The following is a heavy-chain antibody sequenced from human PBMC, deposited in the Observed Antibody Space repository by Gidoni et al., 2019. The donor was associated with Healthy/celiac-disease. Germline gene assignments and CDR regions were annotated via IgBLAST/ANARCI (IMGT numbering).Heavy chain of an antibody. J-gene: IGHJ4*02. D-gene: IGHD2-2*01. Sequence: EVQLVQSGAAVKQPGESLKLSCKVSGYSFTSYWIGWVRQRPGKRLEWMGIIYPGDSETRYSPSFQGQVTISADKSISTAYLQWSSLKASDTAMYYCARSPRGYIGVGWGGNDYWGQGTLVTVSS. V-gene: IGHV5-51*01. CDR2: IYPGDSET. CDR1: GYSFTSYW. CDR3: ARSPRGYIGVGWGGNDY.